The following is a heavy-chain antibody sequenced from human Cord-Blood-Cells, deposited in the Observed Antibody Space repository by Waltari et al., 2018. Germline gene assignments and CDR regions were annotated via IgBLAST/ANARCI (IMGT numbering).Heavy chain of an antibody. V-gene: IGHV3-21*01. Sequence: EVQLVESGGGLVKPGGSLRLSCAASGFTFSSHSMNWVRQAPGKGLEWVSSISSSSSYIYYADSVKGRFTISRDNAKNSLYLQMNSLRAEDTAVYYCARGVVVVPAATYFDYWGQGTLVTVSS. CDR1: GFTFSSHS. CDR3: ARGVVVVPAATYFDY. J-gene: IGHJ4*02. CDR2: ISSSSSYI. D-gene: IGHD2-2*01.